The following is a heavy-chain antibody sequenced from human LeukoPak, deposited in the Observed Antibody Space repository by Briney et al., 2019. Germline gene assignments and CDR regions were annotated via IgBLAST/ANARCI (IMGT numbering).Heavy chain of an antibody. CDR3: ARTIVGAAFDY. V-gene: IGHV3-74*01. CDR1: GFTFSNYW. Sequence: PGGSLRLSCAASGFTFSNYWMHWVRQAPGKGLVWVSRIDGDGSSTSYADSVKGRFTIPRDNAKNTLYLQMTSLRAEDTAVYYCARTIVGAAFDYWGQGTLVTVSS. CDR2: IDGDGSST. D-gene: IGHD1-26*01. J-gene: IGHJ4*02.